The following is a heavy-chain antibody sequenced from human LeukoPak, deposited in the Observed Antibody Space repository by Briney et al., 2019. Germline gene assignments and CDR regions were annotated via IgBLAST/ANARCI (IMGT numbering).Heavy chain of an antibody. J-gene: IGHJ4*02. Sequence: GGSLRLSCAAAGFTFSNYAMTWVRQAPGRGLEWVSSISGSGGSTYYADSVKGRFTISRDNSKNTLYLQMNSLRAEDTAVYYCAKDRIVGATITLFDYWGQGTLVTVSS. CDR1: GFTFSNYA. CDR2: ISGSGGST. V-gene: IGHV3-23*01. CDR3: AKDRIVGATITLFDY. D-gene: IGHD1-26*01.